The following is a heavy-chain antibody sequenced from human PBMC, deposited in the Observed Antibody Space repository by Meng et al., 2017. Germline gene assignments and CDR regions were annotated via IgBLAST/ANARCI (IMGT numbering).Heavy chain of an antibody. Sequence: QVQLVQAGAEVKKPGASVKVSCKASGYTFTSYGISWVRQAPGQGLEWMGRINPNGGGTNYAQKFQGRVTMTRDTSISTAYMELSRLRSDDTAVYYCARTPLRYCSGGSCYYFDYWGQGTLVTVSS. CDR2: INPNGGGT. V-gene: IGHV1-2*06. CDR1: GYTFTSYG. J-gene: IGHJ4*02. D-gene: IGHD2-15*01. CDR3: ARTPLRYCSGGSCYYFDY.